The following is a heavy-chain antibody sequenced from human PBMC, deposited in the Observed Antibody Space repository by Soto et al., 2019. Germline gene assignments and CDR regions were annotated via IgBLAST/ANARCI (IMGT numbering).Heavy chain of an antibody. J-gene: IGHJ6*02. CDR3: AKDLGDGYNYGDYYYGMDV. D-gene: IGHD5-18*01. CDR2: ISYDGSNK. Sequence: QVQLVESGGGVVQPGRSLRLSCAASGFTFSSYGMHWVRQAPGKGLEWVAVISYDGSNKYYADSVKGRFTISRDNSKNTLYLQMNSLRAEDTAVYYCAKDLGDGYNYGDYYYGMDVWGQGTTVTVSS. V-gene: IGHV3-30*18. CDR1: GFTFSSYG.